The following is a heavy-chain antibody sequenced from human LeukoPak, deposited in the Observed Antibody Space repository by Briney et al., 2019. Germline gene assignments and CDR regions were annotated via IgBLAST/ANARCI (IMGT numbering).Heavy chain of an antibody. J-gene: IGHJ4*02. V-gene: IGHV4-59*12. CDR3: ARPNNYYDSGGSDY. CDR2: IYYSGST. CDR1: GGSISSYY. D-gene: IGHD3-22*01. Sequence: PSETLSLTCTVSGGSISSYYWSWIRQPPGKGLEWIGYIYYSGSTNYNPSLKSRVTISVDTSKNQFSLKLSSVTAADTAVYYCARPNNYYDSGGSDYWGQGTLVTVSS.